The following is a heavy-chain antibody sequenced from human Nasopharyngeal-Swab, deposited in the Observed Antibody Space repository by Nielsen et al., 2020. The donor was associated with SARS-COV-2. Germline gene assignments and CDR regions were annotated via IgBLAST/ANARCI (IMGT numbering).Heavy chain of an antibody. V-gene: IGHV3-48*01. J-gene: IGHJ5*02. CDR2: ISSSSGTI. Sequence: WIRQPPGKGLEWVSYISSSSGTIYYADSVKGRFTISRDNSKNTLYLQMNSLRAEDTAVYYCAKGKNYGDPSSYNWFDPWGQGTLVTVSS. CDR3: AKGKNYGDPSSYNWFDP. D-gene: IGHD4-17*01.